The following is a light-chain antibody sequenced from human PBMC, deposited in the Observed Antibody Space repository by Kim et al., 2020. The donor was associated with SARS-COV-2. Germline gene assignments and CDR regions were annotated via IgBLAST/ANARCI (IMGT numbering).Light chain of an antibody. V-gene: IGLV2-14*04. CDR3: SSYTISITYV. CDR2: DVS. CDR1: RSDVGGYNC. J-gene: IGLJ1*01. Sequence: RSITLYCTGTRSDVGGYNCVSWYPQHPGKVPKLLIYDVSQRPSGVSNRFSGSKSGNTASLTISGLQAEDEADYYCSSYTISITYVFGTGTKVTVL.